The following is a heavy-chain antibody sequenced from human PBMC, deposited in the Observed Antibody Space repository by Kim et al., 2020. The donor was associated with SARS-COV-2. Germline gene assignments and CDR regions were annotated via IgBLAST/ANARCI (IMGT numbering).Heavy chain of an antibody. CDR3: ARDLAGGITMVRGVITQYYYYGMDV. V-gene: IGHV3-33*01. D-gene: IGHD3-10*01. CDR1: GFTFSSYG. J-gene: IGHJ6*02. CDR2: IWYDGSNK. Sequence: GGSLRLSCAASGFTFSSYGMHWVRQAPGKGLEWVAVIWYDGSNKYYADSVKGRFTISRDNSKNTLYLQMNSLRAEDTAVYYCARDLAGGITMVRGVITQYYYYGMDVWGQGTTVTVSS.